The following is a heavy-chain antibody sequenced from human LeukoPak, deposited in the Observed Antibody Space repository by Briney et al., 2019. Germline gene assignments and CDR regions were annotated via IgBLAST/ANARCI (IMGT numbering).Heavy chain of an antibody. J-gene: IGHJ5*02. D-gene: IGHD3-3*01. Sequence: SDTLSLTCTVSGGSISSYYWSWIRQPPGKGLEWIGYIYYSGSTNYNPSLKSRVTISVDTSKNQFSLKLSSVTAADTAVYYCARGGEYYDFWSGYYPFDPWGQGTLVTVSS. CDR2: IYYSGST. CDR1: GGSISSYY. V-gene: IGHV4-59*07. CDR3: ARGGEYYDFWSGYYPFDP.